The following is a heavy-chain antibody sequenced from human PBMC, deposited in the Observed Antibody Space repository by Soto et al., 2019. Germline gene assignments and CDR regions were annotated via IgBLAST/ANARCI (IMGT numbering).Heavy chain of an antibody. CDR2: IKQDGSEK. CDR1: GFTFSSYW. CDR3: ASRASYYHSSGYFDY. V-gene: IGHV3-7*02. D-gene: IGHD3-22*01. Sequence: PGGSLRLACAASGFTFSSYWMSWVRQAPGKGLEWVANIKQDGSEKYYVDSVKGRFTISRDNAKNTLYLQMNSLRAEDTAVYYCASRASYYHSSGYFDYWGQGTLVTGSS. J-gene: IGHJ4*02.